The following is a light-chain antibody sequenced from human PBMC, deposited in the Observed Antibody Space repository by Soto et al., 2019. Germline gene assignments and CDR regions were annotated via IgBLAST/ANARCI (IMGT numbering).Light chain of an antibody. Sequence: QFVLTQPASVSGSHGQTITISCSVTSSHVGNYKYASWYQHHPGKAPKLIMYDVSNRPSGVSDRLSGSRCGNTASLTISILQAEDETDYYCLSYTSGGNYAIGGGGKVTV. J-gene: IGLJ1*01. V-gene: IGLV2-14*01. CDR3: LSYTSGGNYA. CDR2: DVS. CDR1: SSHVGNYKY.